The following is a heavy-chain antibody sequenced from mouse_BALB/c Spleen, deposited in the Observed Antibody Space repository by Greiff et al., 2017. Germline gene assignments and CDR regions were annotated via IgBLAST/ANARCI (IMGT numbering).Heavy chain of an antibody. Sequence: EVNVVESGGGLVKPGGSLKLSCAASGFTFSSYAMSWVRQSPEKRLEWVAEISSGGSYTYYPDTVTGRFTISRDNAKNTLYLEMSSLRSEDTAMYYCAREVRRDYYAMDYWGQGTSFTVSS. J-gene: IGHJ4*01. V-gene: IGHV5-9-4*01. CDR3: AREVRRDYYAMDY. CDR2: ISSGGSYT. CDR1: GFTFSSYA. D-gene: IGHD2-14*01.